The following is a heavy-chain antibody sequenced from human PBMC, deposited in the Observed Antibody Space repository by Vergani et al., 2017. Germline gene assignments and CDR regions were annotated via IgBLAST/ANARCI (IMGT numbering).Heavy chain of an antibody. V-gene: IGHV1-69*12. J-gene: IGHJ4*02. CDR3: ARMKRITMVRGGYVAY. Sequence: VQLVQSGAEVKKPGSSVKVSCKASGGTFSSYAISWVRQAPGQGREWMGGIIPIFGTANYAQKFQGRVTITADESTSTAYMELSSLRSEDTAVYYCARMKRITMVRGGYVAYGGQGTLVTVSS. D-gene: IGHD3-10*01. CDR1: GGTFSSYA. CDR2: IIPIFGTA.